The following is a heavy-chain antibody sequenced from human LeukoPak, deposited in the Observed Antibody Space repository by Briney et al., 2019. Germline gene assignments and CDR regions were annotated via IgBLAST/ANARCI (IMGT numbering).Heavy chain of an antibody. CDR3: ARVNYYDQSQQTGFDY. V-gene: IGHV1-69*13. CDR1: GYTFTGYY. Sequence: SVKVSCKASGYTFTGYYMHWVRQAPGQGLEWMGGIIPIFGTANYAQKFQGRVTITADDSTSTAYMELSSLRSEDTAVYYCARVNYYDQSQQTGFDYWGQGTLVTVSS. CDR2: IIPIFGTA. J-gene: IGHJ4*02. D-gene: IGHD3-22*01.